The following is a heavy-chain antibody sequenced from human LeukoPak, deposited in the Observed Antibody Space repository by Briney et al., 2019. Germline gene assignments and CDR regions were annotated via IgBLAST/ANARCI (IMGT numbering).Heavy chain of an antibody. CDR1: GFTFSSYA. J-gene: IGHJ3*02. CDR3: ASPVQGDAFEI. CDR2: IYGGSNI. V-gene: IGHV3-23*03. D-gene: IGHD3-10*01. Sequence: GGSLRLSCAASGFTFSSYAMSWVRQAPGKGLEWVSVIYGGSNIFYADSVRGRFTISRDSSENTVSLQMNSLRVEDTAVYYCASPVQGDAFEIWGPGTMVIVSS.